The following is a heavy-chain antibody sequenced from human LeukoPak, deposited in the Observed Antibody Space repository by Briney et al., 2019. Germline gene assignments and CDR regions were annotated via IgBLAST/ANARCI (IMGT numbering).Heavy chain of an antibody. CDR3: AIIVAVPAAIGRQVDY. V-gene: IGHV3-48*03. J-gene: IGHJ4*02. D-gene: IGHD2-2*01. CDR2: ISSSGSTI. CDR1: GFTFSYYE. Sequence: GGSLRLSCAASGFTFSYYEMNWVRQAPGKGLEWVSYISSSGSTIYYADSVKGRFTISRDNAKNSLYPQMNSLRAEDTAVYYCAIIVAVPAAIGRQVDYWGQGTLVTVSS.